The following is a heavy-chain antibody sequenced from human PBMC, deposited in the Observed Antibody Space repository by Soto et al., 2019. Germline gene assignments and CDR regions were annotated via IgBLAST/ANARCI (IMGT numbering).Heavy chain of an antibody. D-gene: IGHD2-8*02. J-gene: IGHJ4*02. Sequence: QVQLQQWGAGLLKPSETLSLTCAVYGGSFSGYYWTWIRQPPGTGLEWIGEINHSGSTNYNPSLKRRVTRSVDTSKNQLILKLTSGTAADTAVYYCARDKITGLFDYWGQGTLVTVSS. CDR2: INHSGST. V-gene: IGHV4-34*01. CDR3: ARDKITGLFDY. CDR1: GGSFSGYY.